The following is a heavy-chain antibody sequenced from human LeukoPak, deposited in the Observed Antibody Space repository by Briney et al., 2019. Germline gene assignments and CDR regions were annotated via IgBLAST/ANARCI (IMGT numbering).Heavy chain of an antibody. D-gene: IGHD2-2*01. J-gene: IGHJ3*02. Sequence: ASVKVSCKASGYSFTSYGIGWVRQAPGQAFEWMGWISAYNGNTEFEQKFQERLTMTTDTSTSTAYMELRGLRSDDTAVYYGARSLVVVPAASSEHDAFDMWGQGTMVTVSS. CDR3: ARSLVVVPAASSEHDAFDM. V-gene: IGHV1-18*01. CDR1: GYSFTSYG. CDR2: ISAYNGNT.